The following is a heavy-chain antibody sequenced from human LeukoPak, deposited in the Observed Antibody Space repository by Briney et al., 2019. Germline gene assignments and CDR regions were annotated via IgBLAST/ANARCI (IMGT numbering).Heavy chain of an antibody. J-gene: IGHJ5*02. V-gene: IGHV1-24*01. Sequence: ASVKVSCKASGYTLIELSMHWVRQAPGKGLEWMGGFDSEDGETIYAQKFQGRVTMIEDTSTDTAYMELSSLRSEDTAVYYCTTRRSGTTSFWFDPWGQGTLVTVSS. CDR1: GYTLIELS. CDR3: TTRRSGTTSFWFDP. CDR2: FDSEDGET. D-gene: IGHD1-1*01.